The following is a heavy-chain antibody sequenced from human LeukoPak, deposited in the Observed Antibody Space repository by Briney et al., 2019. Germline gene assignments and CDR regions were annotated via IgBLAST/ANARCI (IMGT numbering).Heavy chain of an antibody. V-gene: IGHV3-21*01. CDR2: ISSSGYYI. CDR1: GFTFSSYE. Sequence: GGSLRLSCAASGFTFSSYEMNWVRKSPGKGLEWVSSISSSGYYIYYADSVKGRLTISRDNAKNSLYLQMNSLRAEDTAVYYCARDLVSRSNYWGQGTPVTVSS. J-gene: IGHJ4*02. D-gene: IGHD6-6*01. CDR3: ARDLVSRSNY.